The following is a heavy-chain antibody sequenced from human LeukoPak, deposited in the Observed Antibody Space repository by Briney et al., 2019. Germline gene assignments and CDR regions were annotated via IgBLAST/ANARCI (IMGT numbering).Heavy chain of an antibody. D-gene: IGHD2-2*01. J-gene: IGHJ6*03. Sequence: SVKVSCKASGGTFSSYAISWVRQAPGQGLEWMGGIIPIFGTANYAQKFQGRVTITTDESTSTAYMELSSLRSEDTAVYYCARGPPVVPAAMKGYYYMDVWGKGTTVTVSS. CDR1: GGTFSSYA. V-gene: IGHV1-69*05. CDR3: ARGPPVVPAAMKGYYYMDV. CDR2: IIPIFGTA.